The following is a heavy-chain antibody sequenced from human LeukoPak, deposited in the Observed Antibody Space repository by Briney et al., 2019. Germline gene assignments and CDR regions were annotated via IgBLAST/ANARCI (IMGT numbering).Heavy chain of an antibody. CDR1: GGSLSGYY. CDR3: ARGPRYYGSGSYYKGASFDY. Sequence: SETQSLTCAVYGGSLSGYYWRWIRQPPGKGLEWVGEINHSGSTNYNPSLKSRVTISVDTSKNPFSLKLSSVTAADTAVYYCARGPRYYGSGSYYKGASFDYWGQGTLVTVSS. J-gene: IGHJ4*02. CDR2: INHSGST. D-gene: IGHD3-10*01. V-gene: IGHV4-34*01.